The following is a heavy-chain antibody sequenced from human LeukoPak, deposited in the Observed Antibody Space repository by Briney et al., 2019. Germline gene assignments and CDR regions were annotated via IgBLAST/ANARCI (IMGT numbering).Heavy chain of an antibody. V-gene: IGHV1-69*05. D-gene: IGHD3-10*01. CDR3: ARGGMRGVSGPSWFDP. Sequence: ASVKVSCKASGGTFSSYAISWVRQAPGQGLEWMGGIIPIFGTANYAQKFQGRVTITTDESTSTAYMELSSLRSEDTAVYYCARGGMRGVSGPSWFDPWGQGTLVTVSS. CDR1: GGTFSSYA. J-gene: IGHJ5*02. CDR2: IIPIFGTA.